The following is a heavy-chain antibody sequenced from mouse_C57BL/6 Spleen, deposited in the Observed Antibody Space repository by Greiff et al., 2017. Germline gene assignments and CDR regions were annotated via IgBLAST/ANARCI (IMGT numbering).Heavy chain of an antibody. CDR3: AREGAQATGFDY. J-gene: IGHJ2*01. Sequence: EVKLEESGPGLVKPSQSLSLTCSVTGYSITSGYYWNWIRQFPGNKLEWMGYISYDGSNNYNPSLKNRISITRDTSKNQFFLKLNSVTTEDTATYYCAREGAQATGFDYWGQGTTLTVSS. CDR1: GYSITSGYY. V-gene: IGHV3-6*01. CDR2: ISYDGSN. D-gene: IGHD3-2*02.